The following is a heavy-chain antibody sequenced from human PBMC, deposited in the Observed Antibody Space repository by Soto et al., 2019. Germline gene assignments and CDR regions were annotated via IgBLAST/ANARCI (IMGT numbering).Heavy chain of an antibody. CDR2: INHSGST. Sequence: SETLSLTCAVYGGSFRGYYWSWIRQPPGKGLEWIGEINHSGSTNYNPSLKSRVTISVDTSKNQFSLKLSSVTAADTAVYYCARDNRVNIAAAGRYYYYYGMDVWGQGTTVTVSS. D-gene: IGHD6-13*01. CDR1: GGSFRGYY. J-gene: IGHJ6*02. CDR3: ARDNRVNIAAAGRYYYYYGMDV. V-gene: IGHV4-34*01.